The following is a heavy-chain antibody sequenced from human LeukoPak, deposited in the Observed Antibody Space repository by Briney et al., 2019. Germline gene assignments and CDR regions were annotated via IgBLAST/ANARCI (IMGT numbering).Heavy chain of an antibody. J-gene: IGHJ3*02. CDR3: AKDSEWELQGSGAFDI. D-gene: IGHD1-26*01. CDR1: GFTFSSYA. V-gene: IGHV3-23*01. CDR2: ISGSGSTT. Sequence: GGSLRLSCAASGFTFSSYAMSWVRQAPHKGLEWVSGISGSGSTTSYADSVKGRFTISRDNSKNTLDLQMNSLRGEDTAVYYCAKDSEWELQGSGAFDIWGQGTMVTVSS.